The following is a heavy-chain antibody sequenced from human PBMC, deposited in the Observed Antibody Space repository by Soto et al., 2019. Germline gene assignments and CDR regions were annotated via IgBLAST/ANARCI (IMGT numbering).Heavy chain of an antibody. Sequence: SETLSLTCAVSGGSISSGGYSWSWIRQHPGMGLEWIGYIYYSGSTYYNPSLKSRVTISVDTSKNQFSLKLTSVTAADTAVYYCARSVFPWGQGTLVTVSS. V-gene: IGHV4-31*11. J-gene: IGHJ5*02. CDR2: IYYSGST. CDR1: GGSISSGGYS. CDR3: ARSVFP.